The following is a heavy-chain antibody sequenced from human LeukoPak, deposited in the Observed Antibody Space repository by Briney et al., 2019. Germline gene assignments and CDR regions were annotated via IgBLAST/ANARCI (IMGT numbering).Heavy chain of an antibody. CDR1: GXTFSTYW. Sequence: GGSLRLSCAASGXTFSTYWMNWVRQAPGKRLEWVANINQDGGEKYYVDSVKGRFTISRDNAKNSLYLHMNSLRAEDTAVYYCATSGSYYDYWGQGTLVTVSS. CDR2: INQDGGEK. D-gene: IGHD1-26*01. J-gene: IGHJ4*02. CDR3: ATSGSYYDY. V-gene: IGHV3-7*02.